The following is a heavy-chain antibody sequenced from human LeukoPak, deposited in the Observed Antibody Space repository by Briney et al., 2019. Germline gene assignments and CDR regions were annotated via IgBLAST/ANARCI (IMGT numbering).Heavy chain of an antibody. Sequence: ASVTVSCTASGYTFTGYCMHWVRQAPGQGLEWMGWINPNSGGTNYAQKFQGRVTMTRDTSISTAYMELSRLRSDDTAVYYCASAPSSWLGYFDYWGQGTLVTVSS. J-gene: IGHJ4*02. V-gene: IGHV1-2*02. CDR3: ASAPSSWLGYFDY. CDR2: INPNSGGT. CDR1: GYTFTGYC. D-gene: IGHD6-19*01.